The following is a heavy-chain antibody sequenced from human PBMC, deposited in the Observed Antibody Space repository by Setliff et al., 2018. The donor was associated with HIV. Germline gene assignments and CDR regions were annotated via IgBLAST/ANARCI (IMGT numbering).Heavy chain of an antibody. CDR3: ASTSSLGSSFDY. CDR1: GGSISSSSYY. D-gene: IGHD6-6*01. J-gene: IGHJ4*02. Sequence: SETLSLTCTVSGGSISSSSYYWGWIRQPPGKGLEWLGSIYYSGSTYYNPSLKSRVTISVDTSKNQFSLKLSSVTAADTAVYYCASTSSLGSSFDYWGQGTLVTVSS. CDR2: IYYSGST. V-gene: IGHV4-39*01.